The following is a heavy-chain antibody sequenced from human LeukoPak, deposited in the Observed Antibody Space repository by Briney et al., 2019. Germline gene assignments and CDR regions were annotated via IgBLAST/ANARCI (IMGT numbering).Heavy chain of an antibody. CDR1: GGSISSYY. CDR2: IYTSGST. V-gene: IGHV4-4*07. CDR3: ATDSRSSWFYH. J-gene: IGHJ5*02. Sequence: SETLSLTCTVSGGSISSYYWSWIRQPAGKGLEWIGRIYTSGSTYYNTSLKSRVTISVDTSKNQFSLNLNSVTAADTAVYYCATDSRSSWFYHWGQGTLVTVSS. D-gene: IGHD6-13*01.